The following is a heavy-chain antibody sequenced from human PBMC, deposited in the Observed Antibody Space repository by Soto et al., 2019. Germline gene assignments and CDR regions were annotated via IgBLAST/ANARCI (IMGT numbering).Heavy chain of an antibody. CDR1: GGSISSGDYY. J-gene: IGHJ4*02. CDR2: IYYSGST. D-gene: IGHD3-10*01. V-gene: IGHV4-30-4*01. Sequence: SETLSLTCTVSGGSISSGDYYWSWIRQPPGKGLEWIGYIYYSGSTYYNPSLKSRVTISVDTSKNQFSLKLSSVTAADTAVYYCARGVPYYYGSGNTFDYWGQGTLVTVSS. CDR3: ARGVPYYYGSGNTFDY.